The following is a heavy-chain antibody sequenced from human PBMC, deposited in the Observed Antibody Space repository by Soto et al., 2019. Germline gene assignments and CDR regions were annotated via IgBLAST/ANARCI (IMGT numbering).Heavy chain of an antibody. CDR3: ARHPERIAQIGWFDP. CDR1: GFTFSSYS. J-gene: IGHJ5*02. D-gene: IGHD6-13*01. V-gene: IGHV3-48*02. CDR2: ISSSSSTI. Sequence: GGSLRLSCAASGFTFSSYSMNWVRQAPGKGLEWVSYISSSSSTIYYADSVKGRFTISRDNAKNSLYLQMNSLRDEDTAVYYCARHPERIAQIGWFDPWGQEPWSPSPQ.